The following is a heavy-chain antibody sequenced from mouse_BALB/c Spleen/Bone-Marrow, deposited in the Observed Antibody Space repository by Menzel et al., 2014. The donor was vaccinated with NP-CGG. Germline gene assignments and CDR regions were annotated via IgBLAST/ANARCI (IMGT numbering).Heavy chain of an antibody. Sequence: EVKLVESGGGLVQPGGSLKLSCAASGFTFSSYTMSWVRQTPEKRLEWVAYISNGGGSTYYPDPVKGRFTISRDNAKNTLYLQMSSLKSEDTAMYYCARHGYYGSRAMDYWGQGTSVTVSS. CDR1: GFTFSSYT. CDR3: ARHGYYGSRAMDY. CDR2: ISNGGGST. V-gene: IGHV5-12-2*01. J-gene: IGHJ4*01. D-gene: IGHD1-1*01.